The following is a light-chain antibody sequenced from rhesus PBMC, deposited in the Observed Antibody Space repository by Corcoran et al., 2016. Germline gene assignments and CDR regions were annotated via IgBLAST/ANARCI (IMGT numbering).Light chain of an antibody. V-gene: IGKV4-1*01. Sequence: DIVMTQSPDSLAVSLGERVTINCKSSQSLLYSSNNKNYLAWYQQKPGQAPKLLIYWASTRESGVPNRFSGGGSGTDFTLPISGLQADDVAVYYCQQYYSPPWTFGQGTKVEIK. CDR3: QQYYSPPWT. J-gene: IGKJ1*01. CDR2: WAS. CDR1: QSLLYSSNNKNY.